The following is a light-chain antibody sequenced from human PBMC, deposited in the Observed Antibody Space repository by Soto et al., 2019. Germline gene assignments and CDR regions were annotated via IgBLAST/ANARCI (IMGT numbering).Light chain of an antibody. V-gene: IGLV2-14*01. CDR2: GVT. CDR1: SSDIGGYDY. CDR3: TSYTSSRTHV. Sequence: QSVLTQPASVSGSPGQSITITCTGTSSDIGGYDYVSWYQHHPGKAPKVIIYGVTNRPSGVSHRFSGSKSANTASLTISGLQAEDEADDYCTSYTSSRTHVFGTGTKLTVL. J-gene: IGLJ1*01.